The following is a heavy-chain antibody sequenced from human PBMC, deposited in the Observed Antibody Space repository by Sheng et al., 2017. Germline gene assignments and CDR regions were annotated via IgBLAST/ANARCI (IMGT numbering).Heavy chain of an antibody. D-gene: IGHD3-10*01. V-gene: IGHV3-23*04. J-gene: IGHJ4*02. CDR2: ISGSGSST. CDR3: AKDFGSGSPNYFDS. CDR1: GFTFSSYA. Sequence: EVQLVESGGVLVQPGGSLRLSCAASGFTFSSYAMSWVRQAPGKGLEWVSGISGSGSSTYYADSVKGRFTISRDNSENTLYLQMNSLRAEDTAVFYXAKDFGSGSPNYFDSWGQGTLVTVSS.